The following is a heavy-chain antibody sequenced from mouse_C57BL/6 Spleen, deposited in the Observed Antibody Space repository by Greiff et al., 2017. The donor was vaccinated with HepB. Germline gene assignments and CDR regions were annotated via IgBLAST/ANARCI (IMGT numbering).Heavy chain of an antibody. CDR1: GYTFTDYY. CDR3: ARPYDGYPWFAY. J-gene: IGHJ3*01. V-gene: IGHV1-26*01. Sequence: VQLQQSGPELVKPGASVKISCKASGYTFTDYYMNWVKQSHGKSLEWIGDINPNNGGTSYNQKFKGKATLTVDKSSSTAYMELRSLTSEDSAVYYCARPYDGYPWFAYWGQGTLVTVSA. CDR2: INPNNGGT. D-gene: IGHD2-3*01.